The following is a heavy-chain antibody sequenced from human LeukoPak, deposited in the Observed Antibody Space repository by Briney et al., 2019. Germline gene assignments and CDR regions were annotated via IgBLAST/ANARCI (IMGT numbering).Heavy chain of an antibody. CDR2: INPSGGST. J-gene: IGHJ4*02. V-gene: IGHV1-46*01. Sequence: APVKVSCKASGYTFTSYYMHWVRQAPGQGLEWMGIINPSGGSTSYAQKFQGRVTMTRDTSTSTVYMELSSLRSEDTAVYYCVRGLYGDFFDYWGQGTLVTVSS. D-gene: IGHD4-17*01. CDR1: GYTFTSYY. CDR3: VRGLYGDFFDY.